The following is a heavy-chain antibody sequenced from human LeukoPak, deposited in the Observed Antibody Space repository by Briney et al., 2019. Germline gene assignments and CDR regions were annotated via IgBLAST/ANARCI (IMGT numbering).Heavy chain of an antibody. J-gene: IGHJ3*02. CDR2: MNPNSGNT. CDR1: GYTFTSYD. V-gene: IGHV1-8*01. D-gene: IGHD4/OR15-4a*01. Sequence: ASVKVSCKASGYTFTSYDINWVRQATGQGLEWMGWMNPNSGNTGYAQKFQGRVTITRNTSISTAYMELSSLRSEDTAVYYCARLRRGLTNNDAFDIWGQGTMVTVSS. CDR3: ARLRRGLTNNDAFDI.